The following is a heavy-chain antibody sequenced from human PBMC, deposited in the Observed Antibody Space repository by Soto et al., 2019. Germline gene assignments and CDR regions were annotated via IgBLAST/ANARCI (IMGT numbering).Heavy chain of an antibody. CDR3: ARSPRSSLYFDY. D-gene: IGHD6-13*01. CDR2: IYPGDHET. Sequence: PGESLKISCQCSGYTFSNFWIGWVRQLPGKGLEWMGIIYPGDHETRYSPSFHGKVTISADKSINTAYLQWNSLEASDTAFYFCARSPRSSLYFDYWGQGALVTVSS. J-gene: IGHJ4*02. CDR1: GYTFSNFW. V-gene: IGHV5-51*01.